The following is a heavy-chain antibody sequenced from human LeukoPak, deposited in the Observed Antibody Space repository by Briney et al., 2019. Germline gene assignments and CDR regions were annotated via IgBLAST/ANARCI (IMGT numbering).Heavy chain of an antibody. CDR1: GGSISSYY. CDR2: TYYSGST. CDR3: ARHSSSWNNWFDP. V-gene: IGHV4-59*08. D-gene: IGHD6-13*01. Sequence: SETLSLTCIVSGGSISSYYWSWIQQPPGKGLEWIGYTYYSGSTNYKASLKSRVTISVDTSKNQFSLKLSSVTAADTAVYYCARHSSSWNNWFDPWGQGTLVTVSS. J-gene: IGHJ5*02.